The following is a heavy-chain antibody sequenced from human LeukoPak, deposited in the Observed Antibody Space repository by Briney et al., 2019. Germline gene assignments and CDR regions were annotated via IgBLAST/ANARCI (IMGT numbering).Heavy chain of an antibody. CDR2: ISGSGGST. D-gene: IGHD6-19*01. J-gene: IGHJ4*02. CDR1: GFTFSSYS. V-gene: IGHV3-23*01. Sequence: PGGSLRLSCAASGFTFSSYSINWVRQAPGKGLEWVSAISGSGGSTYYADSVKGRFTISRDNSKNTLYLQMNSLRAEDTAVYYCGNIAVAGFFDYWGQGTLVTVSS. CDR3: GNIAVAGFFDY.